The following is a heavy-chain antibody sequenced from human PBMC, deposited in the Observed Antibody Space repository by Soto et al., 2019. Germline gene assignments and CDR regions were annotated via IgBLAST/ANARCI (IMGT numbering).Heavy chain of an antibody. Sequence: EVQLLESGGGLVQPGGSLRLSCAASGFIFRNYGMSWVRQAPGKGLEWVSALTGSGEATYYADSLKGRFTTSRDNSENTLYLQMNSLRADDTAVYYCSREGFYWGQGTLVTVSS. CDR3: SREGFY. CDR1: GFIFRNYG. CDR2: LTGSGEAT. J-gene: IGHJ4*02. V-gene: IGHV3-23*01.